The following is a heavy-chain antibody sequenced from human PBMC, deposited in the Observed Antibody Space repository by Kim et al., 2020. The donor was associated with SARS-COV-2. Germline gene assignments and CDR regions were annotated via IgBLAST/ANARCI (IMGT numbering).Heavy chain of an antibody. D-gene: IGHD1-26*01. CDR1: GFIFPNFW. J-gene: IGHJ6*02. V-gene: IGHV3-7*01. CDR2: IRFDGGDQ. CDR3: GRIPHTTTISTWSYGVDV. Sequence: GGSLRLSCTASGFIFPNFWMTWVRQAPGKGLEWVANIRFDGGDQYYVDSVKGRFAVSRDNAKNSLYLQMNSLRAEDRAVYYCGRIPHTTTISTWSYGVDVWGQGTTVTVSS.